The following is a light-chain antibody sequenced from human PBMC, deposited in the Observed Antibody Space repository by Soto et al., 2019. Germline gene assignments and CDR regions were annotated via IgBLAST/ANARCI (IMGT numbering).Light chain of an antibody. J-gene: IGKJ1*01. CDR2: GAS. V-gene: IGKV3-20*01. CDR1: QSVRSSY. Sequence: EIVLTQSPGTLSLSPGERATLSCRASQSVRSSYLAWYQQRPGQAPRLLIYGASSRATGIPDRVSGSGSGTDFTLTISRLEPEDFAVYYCQQYRTSPCTFGQGTRVELK. CDR3: QQYRTSPCT.